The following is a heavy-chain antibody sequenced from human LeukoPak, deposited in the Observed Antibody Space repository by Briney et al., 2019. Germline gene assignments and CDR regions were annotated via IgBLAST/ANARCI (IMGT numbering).Heavy chain of an antibody. CDR1: GDSISGYY. D-gene: IGHD1-26*01. CDR2: IYTSSTT. V-gene: IGHV4-59*10. CDR3: ARQDSKVGAYTGPYYFDY. J-gene: IGHJ4*02. Sequence: PSETLSLTFTVYGDSISGYYWGWVRQPGGKGLGWIGRIYTSSTTHDNPYLKRRVTMSVATSTNQVSQKVSSVTAADTAVYYCARQDSKVGAYTGPYYFDYWGQGTLVTVSS.